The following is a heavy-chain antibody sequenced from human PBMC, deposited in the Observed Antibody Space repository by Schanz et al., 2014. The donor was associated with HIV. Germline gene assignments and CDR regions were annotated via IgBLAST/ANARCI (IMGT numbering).Heavy chain of an antibody. J-gene: IGHJ6*02. V-gene: IGHV3-9*01. CDR3: ASPLLYDSLDV. CDR2: ISGNSGSI. D-gene: IGHD3-22*01. CDR1: GFTFTSYA. Sequence: EVQLVESGGGLVKPGGSLRLSCAASGFTFTSYAMSWVRQAPGKGLEWVSGISGNSGSIGYADSVKGRFTISRDNAKNSLYLQMNSLRAEDTAVYYCASPLLYDSLDVWGQGTTVTVSS.